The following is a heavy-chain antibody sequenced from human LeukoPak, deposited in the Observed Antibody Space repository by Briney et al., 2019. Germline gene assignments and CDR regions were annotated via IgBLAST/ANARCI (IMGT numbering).Heavy chain of an antibody. Sequence: GGSLRLSCAASGFTFSNYDMSWVRQAPGKGLEWVSPISDSGGSTYYADSVKGRFTISRDNSKNTLYLQMTNLRAADTAVYYCAKDLSRAVAADWFDPWDQGSLVTVSS. CDR2: ISDSGGST. CDR1: GFTFSNYD. D-gene: IGHD6-19*01. V-gene: IGHV3-23*01. J-gene: IGHJ5*02. CDR3: AKDLSRAVAADWFDP.